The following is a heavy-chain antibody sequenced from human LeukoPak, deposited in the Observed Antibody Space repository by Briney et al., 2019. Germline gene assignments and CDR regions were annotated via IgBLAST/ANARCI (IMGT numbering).Heavy chain of an antibody. J-gene: IGHJ4*02. D-gene: IGHD2-2*03. CDR3: ARRVDIVVVPAAISRIYYFDY. Sequence: SETLSLTCAVYGGSFSGYYWSWIRQPPGKGLEWIGEINHSGSTNYNPSLKSRVTISVDTSKNQFSLKLSSVTAADTAVYYCARRVDIVVVPAAISRIYYFDYWGQGTLVTVSS. CDR1: GGSFSGYY. V-gene: IGHV4-34*01. CDR2: INHSGST.